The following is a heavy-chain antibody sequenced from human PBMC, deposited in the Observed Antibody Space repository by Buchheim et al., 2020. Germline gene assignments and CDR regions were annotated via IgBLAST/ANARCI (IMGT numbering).Heavy chain of an antibody. V-gene: IGHV5-51*03. J-gene: IGHJ6*02. CDR1: EYRFSDYW. D-gene: IGHD2-15*01. Sequence: EVQLVQSGAEVKKPGESLKISCKGFEYRFSDYWIGWVRQMPGKGLEWIASIYPGDSATIYSPSFQGPVTISVDYSISTAYLQWSSLKASDSAIYYCARYGLRGCRSGGGCYLSYYYYGMDVWGQGTT. CDR3: ARYGLRGCRSGGGCYLSYYYYGMDV. CDR2: IYPGDSAT.